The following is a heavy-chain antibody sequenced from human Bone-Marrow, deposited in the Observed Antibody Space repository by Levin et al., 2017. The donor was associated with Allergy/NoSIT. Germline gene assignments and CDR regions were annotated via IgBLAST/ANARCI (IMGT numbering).Heavy chain of an antibody. CDR3: VRVDWLLNDYFGMDA. D-gene: IGHD3/OR15-3a*01. V-gene: IGHV4-38-2*01. J-gene: IGHJ6*02. CDR2: IHSSGNT. Sequence: GSLRLSCAVSDSSISSGYFWGWVRQPPGKGLEWIGYIHSSGNTNYSPSLKSRVTISVDTSKNQFSLNLSSVTAADPAVYYCVRVDWLLNDYFGMDAWGRGTTVTVSS. CDR1: DSSISSGYF.